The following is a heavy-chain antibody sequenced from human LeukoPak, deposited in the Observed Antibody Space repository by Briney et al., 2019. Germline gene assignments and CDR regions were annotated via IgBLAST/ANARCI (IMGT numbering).Heavy chain of an antibody. D-gene: IGHD7-27*01. CDR2: VYRSGST. Sequence: SETLSLTCVVSGYPISSGYHWGWIRRPPGEGLEWIGSVYRSGSTYYNPSLKSRVTISVDTSKNQISLKVRSVTAADTAVYYCARENWVFDYWGQGILVTVSS. V-gene: IGHV4-38-2*02. CDR3: ARENWVFDY. CDR1: GYPISSGYH. J-gene: IGHJ4*02.